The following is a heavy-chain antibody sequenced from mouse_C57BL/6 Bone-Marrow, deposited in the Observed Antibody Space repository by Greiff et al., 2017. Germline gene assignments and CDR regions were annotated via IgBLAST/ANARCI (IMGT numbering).Heavy chain of an antibody. CDR3: ARPSIGNYFDY. Sequence: EVQLVESGAGLVQPGESLKLSCESNEYDFPSHDMSWVRKPPEKRLELVAAINSDGGSTSYPDTMERRFIISRDNTKNTLYLQMSSLRSEDTALYYCARPSIGNYFDYWGQGTTLTVSS. D-gene: IGHD2-14*01. V-gene: IGHV5-2*01. J-gene: IGHJ2*01. CDR2: INSDGGST. CDR1: EYDFPSHD.